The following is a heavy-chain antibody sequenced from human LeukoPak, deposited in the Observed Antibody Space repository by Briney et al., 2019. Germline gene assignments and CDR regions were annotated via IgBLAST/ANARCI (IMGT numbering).Heavy chain of an antibody. V-gene: IGHV7-4-1*02. J-gene: IGHJ4*02. CDR2: INTNTGNP. Sequence: ASVKVSRKASGYTFTYYAMNWVRQAPGQGLEWMGWINTNTGNPTYAQGFTGRFVFSLDTSVSTAYLQISSLKAEDTAVYYCARGGVYNWNSLYFDYWGQGTLVTVSS. CDR1: GYTFTYYA. CDR3: ARGGVYNWNSLYFDY. D-gene: IGHD1-7*01.